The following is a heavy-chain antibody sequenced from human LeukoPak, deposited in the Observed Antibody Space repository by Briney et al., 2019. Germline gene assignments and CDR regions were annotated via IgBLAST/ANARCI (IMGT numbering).Heavy chain of an antibody. Sequence: GGSLRLSCAASGFTFSSYSMNWVRQAPGKGLEWVPSISSSSSYIYYADSVKGRFTISRDNAKNSLYLQMNSLRAEDTAVYYCARSGFFYCSSTSCGGYYYMDVWGKGTTVTVSS. J-gene: IGHJ6*03. V-gene: IGHV3-21*01. CDR1: GFTFSSYS. CDR2: ISSSSSYI. CDR3: ARSGFFYCSSTSCGGYYYMDV. D-gene: IGHD2-2*01.